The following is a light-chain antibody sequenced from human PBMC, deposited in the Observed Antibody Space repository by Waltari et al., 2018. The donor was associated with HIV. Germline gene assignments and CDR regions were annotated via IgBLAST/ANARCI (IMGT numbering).Light chain of an antibody. CDR1: SRALRGYNS. J-gene: IGLJ2*01. CDR2: DVN. V-gene: IGLV2-11*01. CDR3: CSYAGNSDVV. Sequence: QPALTQPHSVSGSPGQSVTISCTGTSRALRGYNSASWYRQFPGKAPSVIIHDVNKRPSGVPDRFSGSKSGNTASLTISGLQTDDEADYYCCSYAGNSDVVFGGGTTLTVL.